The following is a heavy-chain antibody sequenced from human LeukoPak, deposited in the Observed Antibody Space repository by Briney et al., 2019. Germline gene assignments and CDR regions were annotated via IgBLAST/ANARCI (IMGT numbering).Heavy chain of an antibody. J-gene: IGHJ4*02. D-gene: IGHD5-24*01. Sequence: GGSLRLSCAASGFTFSSYAMHWVRQAPGKGLEWVAVISYDGSNKYYADSVKGRFTISRDNSKNTVYLQMNSLRPDDTAMYYCAKNVGRDGYNDYFDYWGQGTLVTVSS. CDR2: ISYDGSNK. V-gene: IGHV3-30-3*01. CDR1: GFTFSSYA. CDR3: AKNVGRDGYNDYFDY.